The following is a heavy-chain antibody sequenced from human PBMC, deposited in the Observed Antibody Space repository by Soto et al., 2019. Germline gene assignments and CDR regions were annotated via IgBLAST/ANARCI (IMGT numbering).Heavy chain of an antibody. J-gene: IGHJ6*02. V-gene: IGHV4-30-4*01. CDR1: GGSISSGDYY. CDR2: IYYSGST. D-gene: IGHD2-2*01. Sequence: PSETLSLTCTVSGGSISSGDYYWSWNRQPPGEGLEWIGYIYYSGSTYYNPSLNSRLTISVDTSKNQFSLKLSSVTAADTAVYYCARDRGVIIVLPAAGDNYYSVMDVWGQGATVTVSS. CDR3: ARDRGVIIVLPAAGDNYYSVMDV.